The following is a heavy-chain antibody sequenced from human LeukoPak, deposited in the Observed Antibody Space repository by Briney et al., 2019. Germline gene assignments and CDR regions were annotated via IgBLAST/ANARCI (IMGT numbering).Heavy chain of an antibody. Sequence: ASVTVPCKTSGYTFTDYYIHWVRQAPGQGLEWMGWINPNSGETNSAQKFQGRVTMTGDTSISTAYTELSRLRSDDTAVYYCARRYNTVPYYYYYMDVWGKGTTVTVSS. J-gene: IGHJ6*03. CDR3: ARRYNTVPYYYYYMDV. CDR2: INPNSGET. CDR1: GYTFTDYY. D-gene: IGHD3-3*01. V-gene: IGHV1-2*02.